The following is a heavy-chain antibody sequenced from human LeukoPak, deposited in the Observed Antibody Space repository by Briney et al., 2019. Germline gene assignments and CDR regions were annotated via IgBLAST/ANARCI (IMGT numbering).Heavy chain of an antibody. CDR3: ARSKYYDILTGYYRSGEFDP. V-gene: IGHV4-59*01. CDR1: GGSISSYY. Sequence: ASETLSLTCTVSGGSISSYYWRWIRPPPGKGLDWIGYIYYSGSTNYNPSLKSRVTISVDTSKNQFSLKLSSVTAADTAVYYCARSKYYDILTGYYRSGEFDPWGQGTLVTVSS. CDR2: IYYSGST. J-gene: IGHJ5*02. D-gene: IGHD3-9*01.